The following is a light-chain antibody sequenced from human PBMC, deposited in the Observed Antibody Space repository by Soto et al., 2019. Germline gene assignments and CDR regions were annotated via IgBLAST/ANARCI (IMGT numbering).Light chain of an antibody. V-gene: IGLV2-14*01. Sequence: QSALTQPASVSGSPGQSITISCTGTSSDVGAYNYVSWYQQHPGKVPELMIYDVTNRPSGVSNRFSGSKSGNTASLTISGLQAEDEADYYCTSYTRTSTYVFGPGTKLTVL. CDR2: DVT. CDR3: TSYTRTSTYV. J-gene: IGLJ1*01. CDR1: SSDVGAYNY.